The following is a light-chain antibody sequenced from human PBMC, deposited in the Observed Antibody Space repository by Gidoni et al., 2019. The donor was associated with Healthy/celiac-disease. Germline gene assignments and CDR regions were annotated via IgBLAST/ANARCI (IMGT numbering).Light chain of an antibody. CDR3: QQSYSTPPT. J-gene: IGKJ1*01. V-gene: IGKV1-39*01. CDR1: QSISSY. Sequence: DIQMTHSPSSLSASVGDRVNITCRASQSISSYLNWYQQKPGKAPKHLIYAASRLQSGVPSRFSGSGSGTDVTLTISSLQPEDFATYYCQQSYSTPPTFGQGTKVEIK. CDR2: AAS.